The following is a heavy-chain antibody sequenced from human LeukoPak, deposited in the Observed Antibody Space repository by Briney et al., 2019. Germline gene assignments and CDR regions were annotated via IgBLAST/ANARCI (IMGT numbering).Heavy chain of an antibody. J-gene: IGHJ6*04. V-gene: IGHV4-34*01. D-gene: IGHD2-15*01. CDR2: INHSGST. CDR1: GGSFSGYY. Sequence: SETLSPTCAVYGGSFSGYYWSWIRQPPGKGLEWIGEINHSGSTNYNPSLKSRVTISVDTSKNQFSLKLSSVTAADTAVYYCARGKHCSGGSCYSYYYYYGMDVWGKGTTVTVSS. CDR3: ARGKHCSGGSCYSYYYYYGMDV.